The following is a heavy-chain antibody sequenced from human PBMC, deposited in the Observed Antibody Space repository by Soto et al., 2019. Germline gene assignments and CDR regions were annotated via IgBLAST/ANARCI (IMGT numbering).Heavy chain of an antibody. Sequence: GGSLRLSCVASGFSFNTYPLHWVRQAPGKGLEWVAVISYDGVRQVYAKSVEGRFSISRDNSRDTLYLQMSSLRPEDTAMYFCARLDVAFADHSLFLYYGLDAWGLGTTVTVSS. CDR2: ISYDGVRQ. V-gene: IGHV3-30*14. CDR3: ARLDVAFADHSLFLYYGLDA. CDR1: GFSFNTYP. J-gene: IGHJ6*02. D-gene: IGHD4-4*01.